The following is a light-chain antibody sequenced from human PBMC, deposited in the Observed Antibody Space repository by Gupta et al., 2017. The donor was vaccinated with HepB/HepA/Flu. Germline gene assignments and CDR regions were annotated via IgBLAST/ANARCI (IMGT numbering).Light chain of an antibody. J-gene: IGLJ2*01. V-gene: IGLV3-21*03. CDR3: HVWDSSDVV. CDR2: DDS. CDR1: TIGSKS. Sequence: SYVLNQPPSVSVAPGMSARITCGGNTIGSKSVHWYQQKSGQAPVLVVYDDSVRPSGIPERFSGSNSGNTATLTISRVEAGDEADYYCHVWDSSDVVFGGGTKLTVL.